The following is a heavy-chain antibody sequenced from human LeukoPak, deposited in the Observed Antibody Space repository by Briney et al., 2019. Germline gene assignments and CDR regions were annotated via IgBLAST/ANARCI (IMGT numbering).Heavy chain of an antibody. V-gene: IGHV3-74*01. CDR1: GFPFSHYW. CDR2: TNTDGSST. J-gene: IGHJ4*02. CDR3: VPTDSSGLD. D-gene: IGHD3-22*01. Sequence: PGGSLRLSCEASGFPFSHYWMHWVRQAPGKGLVWVSRTNTDGSSTSYVDSVKGRFTISRDNAKNTMYLQMNSLRAEDTAMYYCVPTDSSGLDWGQGTLVTVSS.